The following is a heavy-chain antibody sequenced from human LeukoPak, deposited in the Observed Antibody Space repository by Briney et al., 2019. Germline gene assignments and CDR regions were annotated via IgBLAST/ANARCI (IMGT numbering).Heavy chain of an antibody. CDR3: ARLSGTGVNDAFDI. Sequence: PGGSLRLSCAASGFTFSSYSMNWVRQAPGKGLEWVSSISSSSSYIYYADSVKGRFTISRDNAKNSLYLQMNSLRAEDTAVYYCARLSGTGVNDAFDIWGQGTMVTVSS. CDR2: ISSSSSYI. J-gene: IGHJ3*02. D-gene: IGHD7-27*01. CDR1: GFTFSSYS. V-gene: IGHV3-21*01.